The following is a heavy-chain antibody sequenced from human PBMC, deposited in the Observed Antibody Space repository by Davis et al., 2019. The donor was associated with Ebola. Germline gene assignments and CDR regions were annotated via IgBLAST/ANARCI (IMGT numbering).Heavy chain of an antibody. CDR3: ARGAAVAGGVGYYYYGMDV. CDR1: GFTFSSYA. Sequence: GESLKISCAASGFTFSSYAMSWVRQAPGKGLEWVSYISSSSSYTNYADSVKGRFTISRDNAKNSLYLQMNSLRAEDTAVYYCARGAAVAGGVGYYYYGMDVWGQGTTVTVSS. J-gene: IGHJ6*02. V-gene: IGHV3-21*05. D-gene: IGHD6-19*01. CDR2: ISSSSSYT.